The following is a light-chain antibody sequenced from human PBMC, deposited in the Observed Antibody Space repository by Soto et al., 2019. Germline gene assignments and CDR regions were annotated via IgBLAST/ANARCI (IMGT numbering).Light chain of an antibody. CDR2: DAS. CDR3: QQHTNWPLT. Sequence: ETALTQSPATLSLSPGEGATLSCRASHSVSSYLAWYQQKPGQTPRLLIYDASTRATGIPARFSGSGSGTDFTLNISSLEPEDFAVYYCQQHTNWPLTFGGGTKVEIK. J-gene: IGKJ4*01. CDR1: HSVSSY. V-gene: IGKV3-11*01.